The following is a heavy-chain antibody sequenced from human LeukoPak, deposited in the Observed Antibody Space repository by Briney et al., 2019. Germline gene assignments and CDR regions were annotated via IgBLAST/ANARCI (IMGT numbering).Heavy chain of an antibody. D-gene: IGHD6-19*01. Sequence: GGSLRLSCAASGFTFSDHYMGWVRQAPGKGLEWVGRTRNKANSYTTEYAASVKGRFTISRDDSKNSLYLQMNSLKTEDTAVYYCARASSTQSPLREQWLVLYYYYYMDVWGKGTTVTVSS. CDR3: ARASSTQSPLREQWLVLYYYYYMDV. CDR1: GFTFSDHY. J-gene: IGHJ6*03. V-gene: IGHV3-72*01. CDR2: TRNKANSYTT.